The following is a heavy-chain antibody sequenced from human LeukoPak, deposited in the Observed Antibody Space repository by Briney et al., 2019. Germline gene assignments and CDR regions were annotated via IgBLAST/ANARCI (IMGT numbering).Heavy chain of an antibody. Sequence: PSETLSLTCSVSGGSISSYYRFWIRQPPGKGLEWIGYVFHSGSTNYNPSLKSRVTISVVTSKNQFSLKLSSVTAADTAVYYCASSDIVTGTTYYFDYWGQGTLITVSS. CDR1: GGSISSYY. D-gene: IGHD1-14*01. J-gene: IGHJ4*02. V-gene: IGHV4-59*01. CDR2: VFHSGST. CDR3: ASSDIVTGTTYYFDY.